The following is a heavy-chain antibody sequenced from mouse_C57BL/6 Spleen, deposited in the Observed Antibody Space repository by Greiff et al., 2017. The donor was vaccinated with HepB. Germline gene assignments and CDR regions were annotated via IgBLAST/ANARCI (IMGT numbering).Heavy chain of an antibody. CDR2: INPYNGGT. J-gene: IGHJ1*03. CDR1: GYTFTDYY. CDR3: ARAGITTVVGHHWYFDV. D-gene: IGHD1-1*01. V-gene: IGHV1-19*01. Sequence: EVQLQQSGPVLVKPGASVKMSCKASGYTFTDYYMNWVKQSHGKSLEWIGVINPYNGGTSYNQKFKGKATLTVDKSSSTAYMELNSLTSEDSAVYYCARAGITTVVGHHWYFDVWGTGTTVTVSS.